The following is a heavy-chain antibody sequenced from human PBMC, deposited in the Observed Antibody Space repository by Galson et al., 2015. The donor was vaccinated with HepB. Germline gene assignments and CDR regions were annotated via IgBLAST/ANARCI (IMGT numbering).Heavy chain of an antibody. Sequence: SVKVSCKASGGTFSSYTISWVRQAPGQGLEWMGRIIPILGIANYAQKFQGRVTITADKSTSTAYMELSSLRSEDTAVYYCARDGVDLNSIVGAGSFDYWGQGTLVTVSS. D-gene: IGHD1-26*01. CDR3: ARDGVDLNSIVGAGSFDY. J-gene: IGHJ4*02. CDR2: IIPILGIA. V-gene: IGHV1-69*04. CDR1: GGTFSSYT.